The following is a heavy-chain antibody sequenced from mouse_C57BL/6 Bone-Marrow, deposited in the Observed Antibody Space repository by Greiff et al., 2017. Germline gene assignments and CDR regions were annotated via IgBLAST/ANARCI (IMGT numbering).Heavy chain of an antibody. CDR2: ISSGSSTI. J-gene: IGHJ3*01. D-gene: IGHD2-3*01. CDR1: GFTFSDYG. CDR3: ARLSSIYDGYYDAY. Sequence: EVKLMESGGGLVKPGGSLKLSCAASGFTFSDYGMHWVRQAPEKGLEWVAYISSGSSTIYYADTVKGGFTISSDNARNTLFLQMTSLRSEDTAMYYCARLSSIYDGYYDAYWGQGTLVTVSA. V-gene: IGHV5-17*01.